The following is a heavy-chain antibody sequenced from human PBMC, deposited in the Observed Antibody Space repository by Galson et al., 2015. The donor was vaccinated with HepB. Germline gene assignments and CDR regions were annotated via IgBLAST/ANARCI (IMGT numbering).Heavy chain of an antibody. V-gene: IGHV1-18*01. J-gene: IGHJ3*02. Sequence: SVKVSCKASGYTFTSYGISWVRQAPGQGLEWMGWIGAYNGNTNYAQKLQGRVTMTTDTSTSTAYMELRSLRSDDTAVYYCASSPYYCGSGSYYKGYAFDIWGQGTMVTVSS. D-gene: IGHD3-10*01. CDR2: IGAYNGNT. CDR1: GYTFTSYG. CDR3: ASSPYYCGSGSYYKGYAFDI.